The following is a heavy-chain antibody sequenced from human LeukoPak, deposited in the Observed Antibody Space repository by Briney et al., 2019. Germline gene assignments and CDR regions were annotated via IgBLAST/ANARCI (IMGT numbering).Heavy chain of an antibody. V-gene: IGHV3-21*01. CDR3: VRDLLGSGSTTAYLYH. J-gene: IGHJ1*01. Sequence: GGSLRLSCAASGFTFSDYSMNWVRQAPGKGLEWVSSISRRSRHVYYAGSVKGRFTISRDDARTSLYLQMNSLRAEGMAVYFCVRDLLGSGSTTAYLYHWGQGTLVTVSS. CDR1: GFTFSDYS. CDR2: ISRRSRHV. D-gene: IGHD3-10*01.